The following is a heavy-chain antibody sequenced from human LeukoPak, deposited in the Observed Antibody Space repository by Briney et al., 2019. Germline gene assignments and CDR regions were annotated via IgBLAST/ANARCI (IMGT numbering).Heavy chain of an antibody. V-gene: IGHV3-48*01. D-gene: IGHD1-26*01. CDR2: ISSSSSTI. Sequence: PGGSLRLSCEASEFTFSSYRMNWVRQAPGKGLEWVSYISSSSSTIYYAESVKGRFTISRDNAKNSLYLQMNSLRVEDTAVYYCARSRGNSGSYPLDYWGQGTLVTVSS. CDR1: EFTFSSYR. CDR3: ARSRGNSGSYPLDY. J-gene: IGHJ4*02.